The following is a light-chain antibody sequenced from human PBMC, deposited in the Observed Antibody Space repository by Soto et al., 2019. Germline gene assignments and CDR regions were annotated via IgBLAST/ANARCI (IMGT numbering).Light chain of an antibody. CDR1: QSVRSNH. CDR2: DAS. V-gene: IGKV3-20*01. CDR3: QQYGSSPRT. J-gene: IGKJ2*01. Sequence: EIVLTQSPGTLSLSPGERATLSCRASQSVRSNHLAWYQQKPGQAPRLLIYDASSRATGIPDRFSCSGSGTDFTLTIGTLEPEDFAVYYCQQYGSSPRTFGRGNKLEI.